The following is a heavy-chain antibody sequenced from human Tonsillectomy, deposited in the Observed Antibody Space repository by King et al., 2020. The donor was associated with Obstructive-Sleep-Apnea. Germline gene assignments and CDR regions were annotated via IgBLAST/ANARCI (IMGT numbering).Heavy chain of an antibody. V-gene: IGHV4-39*07. CDR3: AGESRDGYNYSYFDY. Sequence: QLQESGPGLVKPSETLSLTCTVSGGSISSSSYYWGWIRQPPGKGLEWIGSIYYSGSTYYNPSLKSRVTISVDTSKNQFSLKLSSVTAADTAVYYCAGESRDGYNYSYFDYWGQGTLVTVSS. CDR2: IYYSGST. J-gene: IGHJ4*02. CDR1: GGSISSSSYY. D-gene: IGHD5-24*01.